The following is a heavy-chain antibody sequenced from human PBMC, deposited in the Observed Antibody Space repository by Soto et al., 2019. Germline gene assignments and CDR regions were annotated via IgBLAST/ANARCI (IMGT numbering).Heavy chain of an antibody. CDR3: ARSGIVVALIPGYNGMDS. CDR2: ITPIFGTT. CDR1: GGTFSSYV. D-gene: IGHD3-22*01. J-gene: IGHJ6*01. Sequence: QVQLVQSGAEVKKPGSSVKVSCKASGGTFSSYVISWVRQAPGQGLEWMGGITPIFGTTNYAQKFQGRVTITADEATGTAYMELSRLRSEDTAMYYCARSGIVVALIPGYNGMDSW. V-gene: IGHV1-69*12.